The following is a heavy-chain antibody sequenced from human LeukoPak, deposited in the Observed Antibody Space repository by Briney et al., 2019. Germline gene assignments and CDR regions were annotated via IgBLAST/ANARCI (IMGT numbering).Heavy chain of an antibody. CDR1: GFTFSSYS. V-gene: IGHV3-21*04. CDR2: ISSSSSYI. CDR3: AKAADYDFWSGYLDY. D-gene: IGHD3-3*01. Sequence: GGSLRLSCAASGFTFSSYSMNWVRQAPGKGLEWVSSISSSSSYIYYADSVKGRFTISRDNAKNSLYLQMNSLRAEDTALYYCAKAADYDFWSGYLDYWGQGTLVTVSS. J-gene: IGHJ4*02.